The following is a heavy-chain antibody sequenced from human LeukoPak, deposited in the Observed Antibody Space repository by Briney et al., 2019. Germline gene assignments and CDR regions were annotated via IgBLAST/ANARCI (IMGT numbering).Heavy chain of an antibody. CDR3: ACDAPNLFDP. V-gene: IGHV1-69*05. Sequence: ASVKVSCKASGGTFSSYAISWVRQAPGQRLEWMGGIIPIFGTANYAQKFQGRVSITTDESTSTAYMELSSLRSEDTAVYYCACDAPNLFDPWGQGTLVTVSS. J-gene: IGHJ5*02. CDR2: IIPIFGTA. CDR1: GGTFSSYA.